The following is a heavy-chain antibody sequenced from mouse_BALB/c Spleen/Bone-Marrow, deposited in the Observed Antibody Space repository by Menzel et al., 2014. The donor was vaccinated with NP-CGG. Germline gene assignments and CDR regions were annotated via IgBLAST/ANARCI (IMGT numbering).Heavy chain of an antibody. D-gene: IGHD1-1*01. CDR1: GFTFSSYT. Sequence: EVMLVESGGGLVQPGGSLKLSCAASGFTFSSYTMSWVRQTPEERLEWVAYISNGGGSTYYPDTVKGRFTISRDNAKNTLYLQMSSLKSEDTAMYCCARHGYYGSRAMDYWGQGTSVTVSS. CDR3: ARHGYYGSRAMDY. V-gene: IGHV5-12-2*01. CDR2: ISNGGGST. J-gene: IGHJ4*01.